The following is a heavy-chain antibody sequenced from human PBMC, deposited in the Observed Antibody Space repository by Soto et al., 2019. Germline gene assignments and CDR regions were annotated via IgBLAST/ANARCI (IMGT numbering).Heavy chain of an antibody. V-gene: IGHV1-69*13. CDR2: IIPIFGTA. CDR1: GGTFSSYA. J-gene: IGHJ6*02. D-gene: IGHD2-15*01. CDR3: AKDLSPIVPEPHTMDV. Sequence: ASVKVSCKASGGTFSSYAISWVRQAPGQGLEWMGGIIPIFGTANYAQKFQGRVTITADESTSTAYMELSSLRSEDTAVYYCAKDLSPIVPEPHTMDVWGQGTTVTVSS.